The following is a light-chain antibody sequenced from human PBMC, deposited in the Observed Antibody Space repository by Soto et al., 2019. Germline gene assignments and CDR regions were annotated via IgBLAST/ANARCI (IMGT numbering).Light chain of an antibody. CDR2: DAS. Sequence: DIQMTQSPSSLSASVGDRVTITFQASQDISNYLNWYQQKPGKAPKLLIYDASNLETGVPSRFSGSGSGTHFTFTISSLQPEDIATYYCQQYDDLSALTFGGGTKVDIK. J-gene: IGKJ4*01. V-gene: IGKV1-33*01. CDR3: QQYDDLSALT. CDR1: QDISNY.